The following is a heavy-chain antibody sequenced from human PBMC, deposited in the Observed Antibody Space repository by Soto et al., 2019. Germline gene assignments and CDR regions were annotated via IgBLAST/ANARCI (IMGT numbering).Heavy chain of an antibody. CDR1: GGSISSYY. Sequence: SETLSLTCTVSGGSISSYYWSWIRQPPGKGLEWIGYIYYSGSTNYNPSLKSRVTISVDTSKNQFSLKLSSVTAADTAVYYCARVPPARPYYYYMDVWGKGTTVTVSS. D-gene: IGHD6-6*01. CDR3: ARVPPARPYYYYMDV. CDR2: IYYSGST. J-gene: IGHJ6*03. V-gene: IGHV4-59*01.